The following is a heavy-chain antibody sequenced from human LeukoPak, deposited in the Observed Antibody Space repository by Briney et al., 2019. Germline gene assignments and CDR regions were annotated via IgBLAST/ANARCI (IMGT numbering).Heavy chain of an antibody. CDR2: FNWNGGST. D-gene: IGHD2-2*01. Sequence: SXFNWNGGSTVYADSVKGRFTISRDNAKNSLYLQMNSLRAEDTALYYCAREVVVVPAAIWFDPWGQGTLVTVSS. CDR3: AREVVVVPAAIWFDP. J-gene: IGHJ5*02. V-gene: IGHV3-20*03.